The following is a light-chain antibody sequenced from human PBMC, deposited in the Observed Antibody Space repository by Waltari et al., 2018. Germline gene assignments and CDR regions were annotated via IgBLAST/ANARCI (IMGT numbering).Light chain of an antibody. CDR1: QTVYSSY. V-gene: IGKV3-20*01. CDR3: QHFGSSRLT. CDR2: GVS. J-gene: IGKJ4*01. Sequence: EIVLTQSPGTLSLSPGDRATLSCRASQTVYSSYLAWYQQQFGQAPWLLIYGVSQRATGIPDRLSGSGSGTDFTLTISRLEPEDFAVYYCQHFGSSRLTFGGGTKVEI.